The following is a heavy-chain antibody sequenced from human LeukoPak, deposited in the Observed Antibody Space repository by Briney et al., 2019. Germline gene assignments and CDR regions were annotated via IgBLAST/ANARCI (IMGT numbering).Heavy chain of an antibody. J-gene: IGHJ4*02. CDR1: GITFTNYW. CDR2: INMVGSHT. D-gene: IGHD4-11*01. V-gene: IGHV3-74*01. CDR3: ATDDYRGLGY. Sequence: QPGGSLRLSCTASGITFTNYWMHWVRQAPGKGLVWVSHINMVGSHTTYADSMKGRFTISRDNAKSTLYLQLNSLRAEDTAVYYCATDDYRGLGYWGQGTLVTVSS.